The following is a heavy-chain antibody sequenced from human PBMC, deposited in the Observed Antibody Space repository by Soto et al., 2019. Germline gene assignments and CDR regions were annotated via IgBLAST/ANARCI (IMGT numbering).Heavy chain of an antibody. D-gene: IGHD3-10*01. Sequence: ASVKVSCKASGGTFSSYTISWARQAPGQGLEWMGRIIPILGIANYAQKFQGRVTITADKSTSTAYMELSSLRSEDTAVYYCARDYYGSGSYPPLDYWGQGTLVTVSS. V-gene: IGHV1-69*04. CDR2: IIPILGIA. CDR1: GGTFSSYT. CDR3: ARDYYGSGSYPPLDY. J-gene: IGHJ4*02.